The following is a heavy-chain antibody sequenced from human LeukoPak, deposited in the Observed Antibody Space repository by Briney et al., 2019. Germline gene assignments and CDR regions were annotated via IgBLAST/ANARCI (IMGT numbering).Heavy chain of an antibody. V-gene: IGHV1-18*01. CDR2: ISAYNGNT. CDR1: GYTFTSYG. D-gene: IGHD3-3*01. J-gene: IGHJ6*02. Sequence: ASVKVSCKASGYTFTSYGISWVRQAPGQGLEWIGWISAYNGNTNYAQKLQGRVTMTTDTSTSTAYMELRSLRSDDTAVYYCARDYDFWSGYYMWDYYYYYGMDVWGQGTTVTVSS. CDR3: ARDYDFWSGYYMWDYYYYYGMDV.